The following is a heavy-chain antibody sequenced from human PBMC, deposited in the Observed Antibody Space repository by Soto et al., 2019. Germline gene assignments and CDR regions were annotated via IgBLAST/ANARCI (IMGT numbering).Heavy chain of an antibody. CDR1: GFTSSSYS. CDR2: ISSSSSYI. V-gene: IGHV3-21*01. CDR3: ARDHFQGTFDY. Sequence: GGSLRLSCAASGFTSSSYSMNWVRQAPGKGLEWVSSISSSSSYIYYADSVKGRFTISRDNAKNSLYLQMNSLRAEDTAVYYCARDHFQGTFDYWSQGSLVTVSS. D-gene: IGHD3-10*01. J-gene: IGHJ4*02.